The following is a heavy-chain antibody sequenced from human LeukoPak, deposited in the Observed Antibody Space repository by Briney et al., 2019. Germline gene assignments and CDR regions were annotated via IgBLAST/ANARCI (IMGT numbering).Heavy chain of an antibody. D-gene: IGHD7-27*01. CDR3: ARQNNWGTYYFDY. CDR2: IYYSGST. J-gene: IGHJ4*03. CDR1: GGSISSYY. V-gene: IGHV4-59*08. Sequence: SETLSLTCTVSGGSISSYYWSWVRQPPGKGLEWIGYIYYSGSTNYNPSLKSRVTISVDTSKNQFSLKLSSVTAADTAVYYCARQNNWGTYYFDYWGQGTTVTVSS.